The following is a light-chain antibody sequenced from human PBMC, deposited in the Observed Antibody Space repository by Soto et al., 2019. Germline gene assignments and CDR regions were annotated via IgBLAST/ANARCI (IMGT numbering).Light chain of an antibody. J-gene: IGKJ4*01. CDR2: DAS. V-gene: IGKV3-11*01. Sequence: EIVLTQSPATLSVSPGERATLSCRASQSVSTNLAWYQQKPCQAPRLLIYDASNRATGIPARFSGSGSGTDFTLTISSLEPDEFAVYYCQQRSNWPLTFGGGNKVEIK. CDR1: QSVSTN. CDR3: QQRSNWPLT.